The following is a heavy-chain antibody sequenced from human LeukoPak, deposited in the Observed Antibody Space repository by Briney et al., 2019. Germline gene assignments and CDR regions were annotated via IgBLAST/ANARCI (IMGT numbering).Heavy chain of an antibody. Sequence: PGGSLRLSCAASGFTFSSYWMSWVRQAPGKGLGWVANIKQDGSEKYYVDSVKGRFTISRDNAKNSLDLQMNSLRVEDTAIYYCVKVAKYYYGSETYYFFEHWGQGTPVTASS. CDR2: IKQDGSEK. CDR3: VKVAKYYYGSETYYFFEH. J-gene: IGHJ4*02. D-gene: IGHD3-10*01. V-gene: IGHV3-7*01. CDR1: GFTFSSYW.